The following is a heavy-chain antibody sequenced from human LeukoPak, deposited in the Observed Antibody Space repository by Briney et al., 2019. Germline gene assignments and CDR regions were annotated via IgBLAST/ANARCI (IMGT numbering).Heavy chain of an antibody. J-gene: IGHJ6*02. Sequence: ASVKVSCTASGYTFTSYYIHWVRQAPGQGLEWMGIINPSGGSTSYAQKFQGRVTMTRDTSTSTVYMELSSLRSADTAVYYCARAASIVVAASSYGMDVWGQGTTVTVSS. V-gene: IGHV1-46*01. D-gene: IGHD2-15*01. CDR1: GYTFTSYY. CDR2: INPSGGST. CDR3: ARAASIVVAASSYGMDV.